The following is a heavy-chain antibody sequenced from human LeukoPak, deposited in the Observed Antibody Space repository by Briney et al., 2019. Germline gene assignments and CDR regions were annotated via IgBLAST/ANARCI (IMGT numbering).Heavy chain of an antibody. V-gene: IGHV4-34*01. Sequence: SSETLSLTCAVYGGSFSNYYWNWIRQPPGKGLEWLGEINDNGRANYNPSLMSRVTVSVDTPKNQFSLRLTSVTATDTAVYYCARRWNYGRNYYIDVWGKGATVSVSS. D-gene: IGHD1-7*01. CDR1: GGSFSNYY. CDR3: ARRWNYGRNYYIDV. J-gene: IGHJ6*03. CDR2: INDNGRA.